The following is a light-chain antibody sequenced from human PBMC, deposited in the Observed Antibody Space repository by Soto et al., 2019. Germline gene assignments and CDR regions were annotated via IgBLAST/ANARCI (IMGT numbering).Light chain of an antibody. Sequence: EIVMTQSPATLSVSPGERATLSCRASQSVSSNLGWYQQKPGQAPRLLIYGASTRATGIPARFSGSGSGTDFTLTITSLQSEDFAVYYCQQYNNWPYTFGLGTKLDI. CDR3: QQYNNWPYT. V-gene: IGKV3-15*01. CDR1: QSVSSN. J-gene: IGKJ2*01. CDR2: GAS.